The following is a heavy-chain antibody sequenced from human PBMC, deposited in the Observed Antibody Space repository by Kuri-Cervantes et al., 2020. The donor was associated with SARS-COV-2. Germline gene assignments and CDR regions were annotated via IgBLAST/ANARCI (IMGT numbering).Heavy chain of an antibody. CDR1: GYSISSGYY. CDR2: IYHSGST. CDR3: AGEFGRFPGPLDP. V-gene: IGHV4-38-2*02. D-gene: IGHD3-16*01. J-gene: IGHJ5*02. Sequence: ESLKISCTVSGYSISSGYYWGWIRQPPGKGLEWIGSIYHSGSTNYNPSLKSRVTISVDTSKNQFSLKLSSVTAADTAVYYCAGEFGRFPGPLDPWGQGTLVTVSS.